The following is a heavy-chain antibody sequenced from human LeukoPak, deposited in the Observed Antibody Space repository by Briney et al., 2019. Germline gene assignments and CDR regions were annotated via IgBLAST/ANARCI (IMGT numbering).Heavy chain of an antibody. CDR1: GGSISSSNW. Sequence: PSGTLSLTCAVSGGSISSSNWWSWVRQPPGKGLEWIGEIYHSGSTNYNPSLKSRVTISVDKSKNQFSLKLSSVTAADTAVYYCARDGSYSSGWYYFDYWGQGTLVTVSS. J-gene: IGHJ4*02. CDR2: IYHSGST. CDR3: ARDGSYSSGWYYFDY. D-gene: IGHD6-19*01. V-gene: IGHV4-4*02.